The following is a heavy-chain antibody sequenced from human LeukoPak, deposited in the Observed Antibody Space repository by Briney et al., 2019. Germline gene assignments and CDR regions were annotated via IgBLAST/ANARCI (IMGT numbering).Heavy chain of an antibody. V-gene: IGHV3-20*04. D-gene: IGHD3-3*01. CDR2: INGNGGST. Sequence: GGSLRLSCAASGFTFDNYGMSWARQVPGKGLEWVSSINGNGGSTAYADSVRGRFTISRDNVKNSLYLQMNSLRAEDTAFYYCVRHDFWSGFKGGDYWGQGTLVTVSS. J-gene: IGHJ4*02. CDR1: GFTFDNYG. CDR3: VRHDFWSGFKGGDY.